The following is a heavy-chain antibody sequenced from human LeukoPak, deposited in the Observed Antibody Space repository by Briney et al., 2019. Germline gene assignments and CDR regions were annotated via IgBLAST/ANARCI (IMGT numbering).Heavy chain of an antibody. Sequence: WGAPRLSCAASGFTLSKYSMKWVRPAPGKGLEWVSSISSSSSYIYYADSVKGRFTISRDNAKNSLYLQMNSLRAEDTAVYYCARRVEYFDYWGQGTLVTVSS. CDR1: GFTLSKYS. J-gene: IGHJ4*02. CDR3: ARRVEYFDY. V-gene: IGHV3-21*01. CDR2: ISSSSSYI. D-gene: IGHD2-8*02.